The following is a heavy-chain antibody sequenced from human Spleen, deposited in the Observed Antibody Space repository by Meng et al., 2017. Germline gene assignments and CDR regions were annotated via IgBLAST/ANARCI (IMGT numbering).Heavy chain of an antibody. CDR1: GGSFSDYY. J-gene: IGHJ4*02. V-gene: IGHV4-34*01. Sequence: QVQLQQWGAGLLKPSETLSLTCVVSGGSFSDYYWSWIRQPPGKGLEWIGEINESGTTNYNPSLKSRVSISVDTSKSEFSLKLSSVTAADSAVYYCARGPTTMAHDFDYWGQGTLVTVSS. CDR3: ARGPTTMAHDFDY. CDR2: INESGTT. D-gene: IGHD4-11*01.